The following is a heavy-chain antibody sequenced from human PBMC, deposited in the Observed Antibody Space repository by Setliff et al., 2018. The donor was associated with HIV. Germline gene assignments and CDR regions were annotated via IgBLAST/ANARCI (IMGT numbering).Heavy chain of an antibody. D-gene: IGHD6-19*01. J-gene: IGHJ1*01. CDR1: GDSISSYY. CDR2: IYYSGST. V-gene: IGHV4-59*01. Sequence: SETLSLTCTVSGDSISSYYWSWIRQPPGKGLEWIGYIYYSGSTNYNPSLKSRVTISVDTSKNQFSLKLSSVTASDTAVYYCAMSGYSSGWPSEYFQHWGQGTLVTVSS. CDR3: AMSGYSSGWPSEYFQH.